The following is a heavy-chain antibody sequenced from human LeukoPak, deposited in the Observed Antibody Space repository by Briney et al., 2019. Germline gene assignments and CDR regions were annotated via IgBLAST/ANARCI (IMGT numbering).Heavy chain of an antibody. D-gene: IGHD3-3*01. Sequence: PSETLSLTCTVSGGSISSYYWSWIRQPPGKGLEWIGYIYYSGSTNYNPSLKSRVTISVDTSKNQFSLKLSSVTAADTAVYYCARAAYYDFWSGYYFGAFDIWGQGTMVTVSS. CDR2: IYYSGST. J-gene: IGHJ3*02. CDR3: ARAAYYDFWSGYYFGAFDI. CDR1: GGSISSYY. V-gene: IGHV4-59*01.